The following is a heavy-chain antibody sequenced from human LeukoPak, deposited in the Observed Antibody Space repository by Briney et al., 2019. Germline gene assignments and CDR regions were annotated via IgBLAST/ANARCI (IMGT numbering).Heavy chain of an antibody. V-gene: IGHV1-2*02. CDR2: INPNSGGT. D-gene: IGHD2-21*01. CDR3: AKVGETDKIDD. Sequence: ASVTVSCKASGYTFSGYYIHWVRQAPGQGLEWKGWINPNSGGTNSAQKFQGRVTMTRDTSISTAYMELSRLRYDDTAIYYCAKVGETDKIDDGGQGTLVTVSS. CDR1: GYTFSGYY. J-gene: IGHJ4*02.